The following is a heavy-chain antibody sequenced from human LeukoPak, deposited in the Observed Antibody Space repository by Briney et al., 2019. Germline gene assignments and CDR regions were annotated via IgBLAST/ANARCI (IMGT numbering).Heavy chain of an antibody. Sequence: GGSLRLSCAASGFTVSSNYMSWVRQAPGKGLEWVSVIYSGGSTYYADSVKGRFTISRDNSKNTLYLQMNSLRAEDTAVYYCAKDLETTRYSSGWSFDYWGQGTLVTVSS. CDR2: IYSGGST. CDR1: GFTVSSNY. CDR3: AKDLETTRYSSGWSFDY. J-gene: IGHJ4*02. V-gene: IGHV3-53*01. D-gene: IGHD6-19*01.